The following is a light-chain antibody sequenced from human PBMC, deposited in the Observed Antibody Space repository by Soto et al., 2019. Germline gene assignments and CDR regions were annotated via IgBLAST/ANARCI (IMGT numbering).Light chain of an antibody. CDR3: QQRSNWLT. Sequence: EIVLTQSPATLSLSPGERATLSCRASQSVSIYLAWYQQKSGQAPRLLIYDASNRATGIPARFSGSASGTDFTLTIISVGPEDFGVYYGQQRSNWLTFGGGTKVEIK. CDR1: QSVSIY. CDR2: DAS. V-gene: IGKV3-11*01. J-gene: IGKJ4*01.